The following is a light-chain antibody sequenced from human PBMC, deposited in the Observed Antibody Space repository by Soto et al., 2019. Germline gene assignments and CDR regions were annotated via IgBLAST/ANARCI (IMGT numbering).Light chain of an antibody. J-gene: IGLJ3*02. CDR3: ETWDSYSGV. CDR1: SXXXSYI. V-gene: IGLV4-60*01. Sequence: QSVLTQSSSASASLGSSVKLTCTLSSXXXSYIIAWHQQQPGKAPRYLMKLEGSGSYNKGSGVPDRFSGSSSGADRYLTXXXLXXXXXXXYYCETWDSYSGVFGGGTKLTVL. CDR2: LEGSGSY.